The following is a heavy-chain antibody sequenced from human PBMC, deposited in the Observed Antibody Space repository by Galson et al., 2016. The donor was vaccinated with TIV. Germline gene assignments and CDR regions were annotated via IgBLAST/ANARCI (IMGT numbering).Heavy chain of an antibody. V-gene: IGHV5-51*01. CDR1: GYGFVDYW. J-gene: IGHJ4*02. Sequence: QSGAEVKKPGESLKISCKHSGYGFVDYWIVWVRQRPGKGLEWMGIVYLDDSVTRYSPSFQGQAAISADKSSNTAYLQWSSLQASDTAMYYCARTAGGIDQWGQGTLVTVSS. CDR3: ARTAGGIDQ. D-gene: IGHD1-26*01. CDR2: VYLDDSVT.